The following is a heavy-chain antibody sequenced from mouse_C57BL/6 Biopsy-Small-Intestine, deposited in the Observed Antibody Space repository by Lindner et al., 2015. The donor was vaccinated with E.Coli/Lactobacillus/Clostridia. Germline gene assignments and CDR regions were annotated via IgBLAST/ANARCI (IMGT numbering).Heavy chain of an antibody. CDR3: ARRGLYYGNYFDY. Sequence: VQLQESGPELVKPGASVKIPCKASGYTFTAYNVAWVKQNHGKSLEWIGVINPNNGDTFYNQKFKGKATLTVDIYSSTAYMELRSLTSEDTAVYYCARRGLYYGNYFDYWGQGTTLTVSS. V-gene: IGHV1-18*01. CDR1: GYTFTAYN. J-gene: IGHJ2*01. CDR2: INPNNGDT. D-gene: IGHD2-1*01.